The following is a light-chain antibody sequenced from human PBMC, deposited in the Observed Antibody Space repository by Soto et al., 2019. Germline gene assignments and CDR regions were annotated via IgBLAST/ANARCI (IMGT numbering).Light chain of an antibody. J-gene: IGKJ5*01. V-gene: IGKV3D-20*02. CDR2: GAS. CDR1: QRVSSSY. Sequence: GDRTPLSCGASQRVSSSYLAWYQQKPGQAPRLLIYGASSRATGIPDRFSGSGSGTDFTLTISSLEPEDFAVYYCQQRSNWPPITFGQGTLLEI. CDR3: QQRSNWPPIT.